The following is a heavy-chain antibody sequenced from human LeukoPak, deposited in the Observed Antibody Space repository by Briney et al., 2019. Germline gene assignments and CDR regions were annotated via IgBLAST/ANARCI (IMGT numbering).Heavy chain of an antibody. Sequence: GGSLRLSCVASGFTLTNAWMTWVRQSPGMGLEWVGRIKSNTNRGTSDYAAPVKGRFTISRDDSKNTLYLQMNSLKPEDTAMYYCTTHSVTVTGSHFWGQGALVTVSS. D-gene: IGHD3-9*01. CDR3: TTHSVTVTGSHF. CDR1: GFTLTNAW. V-gene: IGHV3-15*07. J-gene: IGHJ4*01. CDR2: IKSNTNRGTS.